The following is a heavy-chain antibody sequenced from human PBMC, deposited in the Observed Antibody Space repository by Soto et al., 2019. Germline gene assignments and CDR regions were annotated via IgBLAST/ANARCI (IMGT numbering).Heavy chain of an antibody. J-gene: IGHJ4*02. D-gene: IGHD3-22*01. Sequence: LSLTCTVSGGSISSGGYYWSWIRQHPGKGLEWIGYIYYSGSTYYNPSLKSRVTISVDTSKNQFSLKLSSVTAADTAVYYCARVGRENYDSSGYYGGTVGYFDYWGQGTLVTVSS. V-gene: IGHV4-31*03. CDR3: ARVGRENYDSSGYYGGTVGYFDY. CDR1: GGSISSGGYY. CDR2: IYYSGST.